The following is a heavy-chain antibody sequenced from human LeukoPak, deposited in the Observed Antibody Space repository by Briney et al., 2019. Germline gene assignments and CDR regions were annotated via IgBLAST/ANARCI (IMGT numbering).Heavy chain of an antibody. Sequence: SETLSLTCTVSGYSISSGYYWGWIRQPPGRGLEWIGSIYHSGSTYYNPSLKSRVTISVDTSKNQFSLKLSSVTAADTAVYYCARTHFDSLGWFDPWGQGLQVIVSS. CDR2: IYHSGST. D-gene: IGHD3-9*01. CDR1: GYSISSGYY. J-gene: IGHJ5*02. CDR3: ARTHFDSLGWFDP. V-gene: IGHV4-38-2*02.